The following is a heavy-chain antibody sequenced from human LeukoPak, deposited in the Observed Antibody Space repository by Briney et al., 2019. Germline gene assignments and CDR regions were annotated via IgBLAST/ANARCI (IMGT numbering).Heavy chain of an antibody. Sequence: PGGSLRLSCAASGFTFSSYEMNWVRQAPGKGLEWVSYISSSGSTIYYTDSVKGRFTISRDNAKNSLYLQMNSLRAEDTAVYYCARDRGGSDYGYWGQGTLVTVSS. CDR1: GFTFSSYE. V-gene: IGHV3-48*03. D-gene: IGHD1-26*01. CDR2: ISSSGSTI. J-gene: IGHJ4*02. CDR3: ARDRGGSDYGY.